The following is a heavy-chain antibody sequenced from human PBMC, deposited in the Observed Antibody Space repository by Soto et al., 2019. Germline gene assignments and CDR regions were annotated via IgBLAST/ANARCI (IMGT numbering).Heavy chain of an antibody. CDR1: GGSISSGDYY. Sequence: SETLSLTCTVSGGSISSGDYYWSWIRQPPGKGLEWIGYIYYSGSTYYNPSLKSRVTISVDTSKNQFSLKLSSVTAADTAVYYCARAPRRITMVRGAFDIWGQGTMVTVSS. J-gene: IGHJ3*02. CDR3: ARAPRRITMVRGAFDI. CDR2: IYYSGST. D-gene: IGHD3-10*01. V-gene: IGHV4-30-4*01.